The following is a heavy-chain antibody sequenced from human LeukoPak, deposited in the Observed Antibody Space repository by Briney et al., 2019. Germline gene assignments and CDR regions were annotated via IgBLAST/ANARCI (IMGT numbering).Heavy chain of an antibody. CDR2: ISGSGGST. Sequence: GGTLRLSCAASGFTFSSYGMSWVRQAPGKGLEWVSAISGSGGSTYYADSVKGRFTISRDNAKNSLYLQMNSLRAEDTAVYYCARDHAYAFDIWGQGTLVTVSS. V-gene: IGHV3-23*01. J-gene: IGHJ3*02. CDR1: GFTFSSYG. CDR3: ARDHAYAFDI. D-gene: IGHD2-2*01.